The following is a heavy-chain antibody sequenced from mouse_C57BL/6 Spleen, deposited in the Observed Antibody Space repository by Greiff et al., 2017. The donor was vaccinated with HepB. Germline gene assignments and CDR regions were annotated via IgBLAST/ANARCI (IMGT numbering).Heavy chain of an antibody. CDR2: ILPGSGST. Sequence: QVQLQQSGAELMKPGASVKLSCKATGYTFTGYWIEWVKQRPGHGLEWIGEILPGSGSTNNNEKFKGKATFTADTSSNTAYMQLSSLTTEDSAIYYCARAYYTQGWYFDVWGTGTTVTVSS. V-gene: IGHV1-9*01. D-gene: IGHD2-12*01. CDR1: GYTFTGYW. CDR3: ARAYYTQGWYFDV. J-gene: IGHJ1*03.